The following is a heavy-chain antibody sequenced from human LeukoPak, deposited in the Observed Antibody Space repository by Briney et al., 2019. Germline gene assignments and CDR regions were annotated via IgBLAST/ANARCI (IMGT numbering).Heavy chain of an antibody. CDR2: MNPNSGNT. Sequence: ASVKVSCKASGYTFTTYDISWVRQATGQGLEWMGWMNPNSGNTDYAQKFQGRLTITRNTSISTAYMELSSLRSEDTAVYYCARGLVGITAGWFDPWGQGTLVTVSS. CDR1: GYTFTTYD. CDR3: ARGLVGITAGWFDP. V-gene: IGHV1-8*03. J-gene: IGHJ5*02. D-gene: IGHD1-26*01.